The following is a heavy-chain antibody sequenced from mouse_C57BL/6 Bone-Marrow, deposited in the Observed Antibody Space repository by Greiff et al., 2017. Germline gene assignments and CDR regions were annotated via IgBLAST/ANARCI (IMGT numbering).Heavy chain of an antibody. CDR2: IHPSDSDT. CDR3: AMKYYGSSWAWFAY. V-gene: IGHV1-74*01. D-gene: IGHD1-1*01. Sequence: QVQLQQPGAELVKPGASVKVSCKASGYTFTSYWMHWVKQRPGQGLEWIGRIHPSDSDTNYNQKFKGKATLTVDKSSSTAYMQLSSLTSEDSAFYYCAMKYYGSSWAWFAYWGQGTLVTVSA. CDR1: GYTFTSYW. J-gene: IGHJ3*01.